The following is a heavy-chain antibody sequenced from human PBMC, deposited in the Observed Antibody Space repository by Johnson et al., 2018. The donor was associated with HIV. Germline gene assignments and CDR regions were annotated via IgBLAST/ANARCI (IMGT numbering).Heavy chain of an antibody. Sequence: VQLVESGGGVVQPGGSLRLSCAASGFTFSSYGMHWVRQAPGKGLEWVSRIKTDGSSTSYADSVKGRFTISRDNAKNTLYLEMKSLRVDDTAVYYCVRDDYAFHIWDQGTMVTVSS. CDR2: IKTDGSST. J-gene: IGHJ3*02. CDR1: GFTFSSYG. V-gene: IGHV3-74*01. D-gene: IGHD2-21*02. CDR3: VRDDYAFHI.